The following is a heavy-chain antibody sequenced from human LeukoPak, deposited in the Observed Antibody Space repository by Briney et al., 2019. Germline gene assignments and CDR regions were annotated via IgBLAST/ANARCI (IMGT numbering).Heavy chain of an antibody. Sequence: GGSLRLSCAASGFTFSSYEMNWVRQAPGKGLEWVSYISSGGNTIYYADSVKGRFTISRDNAKNSLYLQMNSPRAEDTAVYYCAREGTAMVSFDYWGQGTLVTVSS. D-gene: IGHD5-18*01. J-gene: IGHJ4*02. CDR2: ISSGGNTI. CDR3: AREGTAMVSFDY. V-gene: IGHV3-48*03. CDR1: GFTFSSYE.